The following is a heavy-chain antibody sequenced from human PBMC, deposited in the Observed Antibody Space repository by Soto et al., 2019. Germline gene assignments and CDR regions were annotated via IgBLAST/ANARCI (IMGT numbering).Heavy chain of an antibody. Sequence: QITLKESGPTLVKPTQTLTLTCTFSGFSLSTSGVGVGWIRQPPGKALEWLALIYWDDDKRYSPSLKSRLTIPKDTSKNQVVLTMTNMDPVDTATYYCVKGYDILTGADYWGQGTLVTVSS. CDR3: VKGYDILTGADY. D-gene: IGHD3-9*01. CDR1: GFSLSTSGVG. V-gene: IGHV2-5*02. CDR2: IYWDDDK. J-gene: IGHJ4*02.